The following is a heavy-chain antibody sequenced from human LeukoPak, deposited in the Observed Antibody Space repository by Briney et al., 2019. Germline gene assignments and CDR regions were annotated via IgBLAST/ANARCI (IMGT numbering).Heavy chain of an antibody. J-gene: IGHJ4*02. CDR1: GYTFNIFG. D-gene: IGHD3-3*01. CDR2: ISTYNGNT. Sequence: ASVKVSCKASGYTFNIFGITWVRQAPEQGLEWMGWISTYNGNTNYPQKYQGRVTMTTDTSTSTAYMELSSLGFDDTAVYYCARGAGRDLWSGYYSYWGQGTPVTVSS. V-gene: IGHV1-18*01. CDR3: ARGAGRDLWSGYYSY.